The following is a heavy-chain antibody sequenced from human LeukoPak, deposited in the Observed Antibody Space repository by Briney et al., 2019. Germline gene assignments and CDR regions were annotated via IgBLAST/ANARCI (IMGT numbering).Heavy chain of an antibody. D-gene: IGHD6-19*01. CDR2: IGSVTTYT. J-gene: IGHJ4*02. V-gene: IGHV3-21*01. CDR1: GFTLSDYS. CDR3: ARAIAVAGSYYFDY. Sequence: GGSLRLSCAASGFTLSDYSMNWVRQAPGKGLEWVSYIGSVTTYTHYADSVKGRFTISRDNAKNSLYLQMNSLRAEDTAVYYCARAIAVAGSYYFDYWGQGTLVTVSS.